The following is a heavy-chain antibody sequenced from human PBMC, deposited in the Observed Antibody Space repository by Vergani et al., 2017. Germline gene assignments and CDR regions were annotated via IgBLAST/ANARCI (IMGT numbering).Heavy chain of an antibody. CDR1: GGTFSSYA. CDR2: IIPIFGTA. D-gene: IGHD6-19*01. J-gene: IGHJ5*02. Sequence: QVQLVQSGAEVKKPGSSVQVSCKASGGTFSSYAISWVRQAPGQGLEWMGGIIPIFGTANYAQKFQGRVPITADKSPSTAYMELSSLRSEDTAVYYCAREVQQWLGRGWFDPWGQGTLVTVSA. V-gene: IGHV1-69*06. CDR3: AREVQQWLGRGWFDP.